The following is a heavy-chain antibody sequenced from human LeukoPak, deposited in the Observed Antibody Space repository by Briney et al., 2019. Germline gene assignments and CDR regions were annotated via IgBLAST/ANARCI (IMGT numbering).Heavy chain of an antibody. CDR1: GGSFSGYY. D-gene: IGHD6-19*01. CDR2: INHSGST. V-gene: IGHV4-34*01. CDR3: ARGLLSYSGGWGATAVWFDP. Sequence: SETLSLTCAVYGGSFSGYYWSWIRQPPGKGLEWIGEINHSGSTNYNPSLKSRVTISVDTSKNQFSLKLSSVTAADTAVYYCARGLLSYSGGWGATAVWFDPWGQGTLVTVSS. J-gene: IGHJ5*02.